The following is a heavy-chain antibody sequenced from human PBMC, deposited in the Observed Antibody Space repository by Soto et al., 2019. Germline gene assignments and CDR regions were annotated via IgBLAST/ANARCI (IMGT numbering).Heavy chain of an antibody. Sequence: SETLSLTCAVSGGSISTTHWWTWVRQPPGKGLEWNGEIYLSGSTNYNPSLKSRVTISVGTSKNQFSLKLSSVTAADTAVYYCARLDCSSTSCLYDFDYWGQGTLVTVSS. D-gene: IGHD2-2*01. CDR1: GGSISTTHW. V-gene: IGHV4-4*02. CDR3: ARLDCSSTSCLYDFDY. J-gene: IGHJ4*02. CDR2: IYLSGST.